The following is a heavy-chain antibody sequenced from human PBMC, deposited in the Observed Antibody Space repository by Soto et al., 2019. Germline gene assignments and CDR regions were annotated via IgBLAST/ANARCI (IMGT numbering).Heavy chain of an antibody. V-gene: IGHV3-30*04. Sequence: QVQLVESGGGVVQPGRSLRLSCAASGFTFSAYAMHWVRQAPGKGLEWVAVISFDGRKTYYADSMKGRFTISRDNSKDTLYLQMNSLRAEDTAVYHCATLGSDTWNLYYFDYWGQGTLVTVSS. CDR3: ATLGSDTWNLYYFDY. J-gene: IGHJ4*02. D-gene: IGHD3-10*01. CDR2: ISFDGRKT. CDR1: GFTFSAYA.